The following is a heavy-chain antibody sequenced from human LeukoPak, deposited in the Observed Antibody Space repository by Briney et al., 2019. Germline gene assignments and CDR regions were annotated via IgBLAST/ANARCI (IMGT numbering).Heavy chain of an antibody. J-gene: IGHJ4*02. V-gene: IGHV3-30*02. D-gene: IGHD3-16*02. Sequence: GGSLRPSCAASGLTFTFCTSGIHWVRQAPGKGLEWVAFIQYDGSEKYYADSVKGRCTTSRDNSKNTVYLQMNSLTGEDTAIYYCAREGGTIEIGQFDYWGQGTLVTVSS. CDR1: GLTFTFCTSG. CDR2: IQYDGSEK. CDR3: AREGGTIEIGQFDY.